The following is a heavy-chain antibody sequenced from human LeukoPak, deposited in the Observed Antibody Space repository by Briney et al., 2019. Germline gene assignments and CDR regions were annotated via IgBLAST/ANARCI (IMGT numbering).Heavy chain of an antibody. D-gene: IGHD1-14*01. V-gene: IGHV4-61*10. CDR1: TGSVSSGSYY. CDR2: IYTSDYT. J-gene: IGHJ6*03. CDR3: ARDRYLYV. Sequence: SETLSLTCTVSTGSVSSGSYYWTWIRQPAGKGLEWIGHIYTSDYTNSVHALRSRVTISLDASKNQFSLRLTSVTAADTAVYYCARDRYLYVWGKRVTVTFSS.